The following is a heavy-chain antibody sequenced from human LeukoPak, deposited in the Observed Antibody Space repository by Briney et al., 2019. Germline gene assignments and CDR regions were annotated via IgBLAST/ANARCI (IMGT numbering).Heavy chain of an antibody. D-gene: IGHD3-3*01. J-gene: IGHJ4*02. Sequence: ASVKVSCKASGYTFTSYDINWVRQATGQGLEWMGWMNPNSGNTGYAQKFQGRVTMTRNTSISTAYMELSSLRAEDTALYYCAKDQLLEWLFHPAFDYWGQGTLVTVSS. V-gene: IGHV1-8*01. CDR3: AKDQLLEWLFHPAFDY. CDR2: MNPNSGNT. CDR1: GYTFTSYD.